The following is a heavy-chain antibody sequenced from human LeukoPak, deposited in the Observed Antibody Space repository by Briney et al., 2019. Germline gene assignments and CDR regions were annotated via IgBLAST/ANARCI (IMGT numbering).Heavy chain of an antibody. CDR2: LKPYTGAT. Sequence: ASVTVSCQPSGYTFSDFYLHWVRQAPGQGLEWMGWLKPYTGATITAQRFQGRVTLTWDTSIATGFMELTSLRSDDTAVYYCVTATVTHTRDPWGEGTLVTVSS. V-gene: IGHV1-2*02. D-gene: IGHD4-17*01. J-gene: IGHJ5*02. CDR1: GYTFSDFY. CDR3: VTATVTHTRDP.